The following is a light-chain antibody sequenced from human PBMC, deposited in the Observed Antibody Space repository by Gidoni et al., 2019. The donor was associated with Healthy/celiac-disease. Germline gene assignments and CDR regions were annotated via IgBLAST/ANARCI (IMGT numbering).Light chain of an antibody. J-gene: IGKJ3*01. CDR2: GAS. CDR3: QQYGSSPLFT. Sequence: EIVLTPSTGTLSLSPGERATLSCRASQSVSISYLDGYQQQPGKVPSLLIYGASSRATGIPDRFSGSGSATDFTLTISRLEPEDFAVYYCQQYGSSPLFTFGPGTKVDIK. CDR1: QSVSISY. V-gene: IGKV3-20*01.